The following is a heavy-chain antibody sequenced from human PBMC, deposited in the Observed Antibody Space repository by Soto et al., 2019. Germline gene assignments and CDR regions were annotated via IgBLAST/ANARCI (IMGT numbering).Heavy chain of an antibody. J-gene: IGHJ6*03. D-gene: IGHD6-13*01. Sequence: GGSLRLSCAASGFTFSSYSMNWVRQAPGKGLDWVSYISSSSSTIYYADSVKGRFTISRDNAKNSLYLQMNSLRAEDTAVYYCARAVGQQHYYYYYMDVWGKGTTVTVSS. CDR2: ISSSSSTI. CDR1: GFTFSSYS. CDR3: ARAVGQQHYYYYYMDV. V-gene: IGHV3-48*01.